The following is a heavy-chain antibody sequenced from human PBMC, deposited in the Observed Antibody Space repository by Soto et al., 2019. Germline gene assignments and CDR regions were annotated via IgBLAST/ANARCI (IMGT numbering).Heavy chain of an antibody. Sequence: PSETLSLTCTVSGGSISSSRCHWGWIRQPPGKGLEWIASIKHSGTTYYNPSLKSRVTISVDKSKNQFSLKLSSVTAADTAVYYCAKVSGSYYYGMDVWGQGTTVTVSS. V-gene: IGHV4-39*07. J-gene: IGHJ6*02. D-gene: IGHD1-26*01. CDR2: IKHSGTT. CDR3: AKVSGSYYYGMDV. CDR1: GGSISSSRCH.